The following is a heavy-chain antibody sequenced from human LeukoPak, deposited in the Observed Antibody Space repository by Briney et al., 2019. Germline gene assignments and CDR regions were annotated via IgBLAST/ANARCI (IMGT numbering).Heavy chain of an antibody. J-gene: IGHJ4*02. CDR3: ARVVNRMITFGGVIAPPPDY. V-gene: IGHV1-18*01. Sequence: GASVKVSCKASGYTFTSYGISWVRQAPGQGLEWMGWISAYNGNTNYAQKLRGRVTMTTDASTSTAYMELRSLRSDDTAVYYCARVVNRMITFGGVIAPPPDYWGQGTLVTVSS. D-gene: IGHD3-16*02. CDR2: ISAYNGNT. CDR1: GYTFTSYG.